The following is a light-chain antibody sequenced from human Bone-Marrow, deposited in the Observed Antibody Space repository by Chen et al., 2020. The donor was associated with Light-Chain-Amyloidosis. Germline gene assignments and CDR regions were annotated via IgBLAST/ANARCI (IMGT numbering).Light chain of an antibody. Sequence: SYVLTPPSSVLVAPGQTATIACGGNNIGPTSVHWYQQTQGQAPLLVVYDDSDRPSGIPERLSGSNSGNTATLTISRVEAGDEADYYCQVWDRSSDRPVFGGGTKLTVL. V-gene: IGLV3-21*02. CDR2: DDS. CDR1: NIGPTS. J-gene: IGLJ3*02. CDR3: QVWDRSSDRPV.